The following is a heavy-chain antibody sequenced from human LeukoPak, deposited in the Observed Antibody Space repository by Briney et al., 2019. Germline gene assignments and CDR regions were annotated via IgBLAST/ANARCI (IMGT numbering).Heavy chain of an antibody. J-gene: IGHJ4*02. Sequence: GGSLRLSCAASGFTFSSYSMNWVRQAPGKGLEWVSSISSSSYIYYADSVKGRFTISRDNAKNSLYLQMNSLRAEDTAVYYCARDLPLVDGYNGAFDYWGQGTLVTVSS. CDR2: ISSSSYI. CDR1: GFTFSSYS. D-gene: IGHD5-24*01. CDR3: ARDLPLVDGYNGAFDY. V-gene: IGHV3-21*01.